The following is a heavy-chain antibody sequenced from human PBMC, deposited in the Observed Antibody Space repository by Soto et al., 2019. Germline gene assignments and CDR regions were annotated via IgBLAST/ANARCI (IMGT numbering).Heavy chain of an antibody. CDR1: GFTFSSYG. J-gene: IGHJ6*02. D-gene: IGHD3-3*01. Sequence: QVQLVESGGGVVQPGRSLRLSCAASGFTFSSYGMHWVRQAPGKGLEWVAVISYDGSNKYYADSVKGRFTISRDNSKNTLYLQMNSLTAEDTAVYYCAKGSLWTIFGAPTGMDVWGQGTTVTVSS. V-gene: IGHV3-30*18. CDR3: AKGSLWTIFGAPTGMDV. CDR2: ISYDGSNK.